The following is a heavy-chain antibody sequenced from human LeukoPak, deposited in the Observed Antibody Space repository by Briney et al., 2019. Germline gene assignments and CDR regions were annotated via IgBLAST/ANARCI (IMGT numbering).Heavy chain of an antibody. Sequence: ASVKVSCKASGYTFSTYGITWVRQTPGQGLEWMGWINPNSGGTNYAQKFQGRVTMTRDTSISTAYMELSRLRSDDTAVYYCARKSYGSGSYYVDYWGQGTLVTVSS. CDR3: ARKSYGSGSYYVDY. CDR2: INPNSGGT. V-gene: IGHV1-2*02. D-gene: IGHD3-10*01. J-gene: IGHJ4*02. CDR1: GYTFSTYG.